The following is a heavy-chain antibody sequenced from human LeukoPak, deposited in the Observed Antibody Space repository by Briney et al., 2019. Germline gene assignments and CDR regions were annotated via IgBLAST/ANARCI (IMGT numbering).Heavy chain of an antibody. D-gene: IGHD3-22*01. CDR1: SGSISSSSYY. V-gene: IGHV4-39*07. CDR3: ARDFNDSSGFDY. Sequence: PSETLSLTCTVSSGSISSSSYYWGWIRQPPGKGLEWVGSIYYSGSTNYNPSLKSRVTISVDTSKNQFSLKLSSVTAADTAVYYCARDFNDSSGFDYWGQGTLVTVSS. J-gene: IGHJ4*02. CDR2: IYYSGST.